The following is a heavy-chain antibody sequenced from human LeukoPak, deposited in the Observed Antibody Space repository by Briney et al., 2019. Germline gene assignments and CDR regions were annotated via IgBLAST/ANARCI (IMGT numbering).Heavy chain of an antibody. J-gene: IGHJ6*03. Sequence: GASVKVSCKASGYTFTGYYMHWVRQAPGQGLEWMGWISAYNGNTNYAQKLQGRVTMTTDTSTSTAYMELRSLRSDDTAVYYCARWATGYYYYYMDVWGKGTTVTVSS. CDR1: GYTFTGYY. D-gene: IGHD5-12*01. CDR2: ISAYNGNT. CDR3: ARWATGYYYYYMDV. V-gene: IGHV1-18*04.